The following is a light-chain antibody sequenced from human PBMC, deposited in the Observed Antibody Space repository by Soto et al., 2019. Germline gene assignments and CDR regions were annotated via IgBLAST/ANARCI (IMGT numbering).Light chain of an antibody. CDR3: QHHDHLPFT. CDR1: QSVTSNQ. Sequence: SGVAVSWAGGERATRCWRASQSVTSNQLAWFRKNPGQAPRLLIWGVSNRATGIPDRFSGSGSGPDSTLTISRLKPEDPVVYSCQHHDHLPFTFPQGTLLDVK. J-gene: IGKJ5*01. CDR2: GVS. V-gene: IGKV3D-7*01.